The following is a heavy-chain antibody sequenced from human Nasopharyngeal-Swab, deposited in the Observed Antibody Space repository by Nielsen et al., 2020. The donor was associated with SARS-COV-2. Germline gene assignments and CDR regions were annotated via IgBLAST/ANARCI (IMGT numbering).Heavy chain of an antibody. D-gene: IGHD1-26*01. CDR3: ARQDRVGAYSFDY. J-gene: IGHJ4*02. Sequence: GGSLRLSCEASGFTFSSYAMSWVRQAPGKGLEWVSAISGSGGSTYYADSVKGRFTISRDNSKNTLYLQMNSLRAEDTAVYYCARQDRVGAYSFDYWGQGTLVTVSS. CDR1: GFTFSSYA. CDR2: ISGSGGST. V-gene: IGHV3-23*01.